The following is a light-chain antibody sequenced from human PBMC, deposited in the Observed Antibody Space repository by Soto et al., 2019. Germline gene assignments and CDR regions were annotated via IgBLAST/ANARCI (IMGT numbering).Light chain of an antibody. CDR2: DAS. V-gene: IGKV3-11*01. CDR1: RSVRRY. CDR3: QQRSTLPLWP. J-gene: IGKJ1*01. Sequence: EFLVWQSPSTLSVSTGGRATLSCRASRSVRRYLAWYQQKPGQAPRLLIYDASNRATGIPARFSGSGSGTDFTLTISSLEPEDFAVYYCQQRSTLPLWPFCQVTKV.